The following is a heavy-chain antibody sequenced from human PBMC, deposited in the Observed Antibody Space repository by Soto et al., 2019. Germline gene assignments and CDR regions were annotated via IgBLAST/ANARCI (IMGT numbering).Heavy chain of an antibody. Sequence: ASVKVSCKASGYTFTSYGISWVRQAPGQGLEWMGWISAYNGNTNYAQKLQGRVTMTTDTSTSTAYMELRSLRSDDTAVYYCARSGQPRSYYYYCYGLDVWGQGSTVTVSS. V-gene: IGHV1-18*01. CDR3: ARSGQPRSYYYYCYGLDV. CDR1: GYTFTSYG. CDR2: ISAYNGNT. D-gene: IGHD3-10*01. J-gene: IGHJ6*02.